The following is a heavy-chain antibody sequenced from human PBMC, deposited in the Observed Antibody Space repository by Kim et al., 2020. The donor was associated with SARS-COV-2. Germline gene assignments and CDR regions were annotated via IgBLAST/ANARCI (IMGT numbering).Heavy chain of an antibody. CDR1: GGSSISGGYY. J-gene: IGHJ3*02. D-gene: IGHD1-26*01. V-gene: IGHV4-31*03. CDR2: IYYSGST. CDR3: ARVPVRELLGGRAFDI. Sequence: SETLSLTCTVSGGSSISGGYYWSWIRQHPGKGLEWIGYIYYSGSTYYNSSLKSRVTISVDTSKNQFSLKLSSVTAADTAVYYCARVPVRELLGGRAFDIWGQGTMVTVSS.